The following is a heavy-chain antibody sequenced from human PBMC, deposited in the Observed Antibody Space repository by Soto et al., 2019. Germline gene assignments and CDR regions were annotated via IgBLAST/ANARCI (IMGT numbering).Heavy chain of an antibody. V-gene: IGHV3-53*01. J-gene: IGHJ3*01. CDR2: IYSGGST. Sequence: GGSLRLSCAASGFTVSSNYMSWVRQAPGKGLEWVSVIYSGGSTYYADSVKGRFTISRDNAKNSLYLQMNALRAEDTAVYFCARDSLRVMVTAVLTDALDLWGHGTMVT. CDR3: ARDSLRVMVTAVLTDALDL. D-gene: IGHD2-21*02. CDR1: GFTVSSNY.